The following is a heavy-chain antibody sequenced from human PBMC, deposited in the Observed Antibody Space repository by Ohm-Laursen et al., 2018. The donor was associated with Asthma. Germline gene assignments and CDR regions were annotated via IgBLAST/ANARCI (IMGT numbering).Heavy chain of an antibody. CDR3: ARVSSSSLGGYFDY. Sequence: SDTLSLTCTVSGGSVSSGSYYWSWIRQPPGKGLEWIGYIYYSGSTNYNPSLKSRVTISVDTSKNQFSLKLSSVTAADTAVYYCARVSSSSLGGYFDYWGQGTLVTVSS. V-gene: IGHV4-61*01. CDR2: IYYSGST. J-gene: IGHJ4*02. D-gene: IGHD6-6*01. CDR1: GGSVSSGSYY.